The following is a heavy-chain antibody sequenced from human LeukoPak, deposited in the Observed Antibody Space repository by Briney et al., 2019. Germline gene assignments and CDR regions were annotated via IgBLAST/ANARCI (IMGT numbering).Heavy chain of an antibody. Sequence: SETLSLTCTVSGGSISRSAYYWGWIRQSPGKGLEWIGSVYQSGSTYDNPSLKSRVTISVDTSKNQLSMKLRSVVIPEGVTHWFDPWAGEPWSPPPQ. CDR3: DP. D-gene: IGHD1-14*01. CDR1: GGSISRSAYY. CDR2: VYQSGST. J-gene: IGHJ5*02. V-gene: IGHV4-39*01.